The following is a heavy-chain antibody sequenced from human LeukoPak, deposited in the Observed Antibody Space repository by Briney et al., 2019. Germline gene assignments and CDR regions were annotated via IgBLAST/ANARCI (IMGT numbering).Heavy chain of an antibody. Sequence: ASGPTLVNPTQTLTLTCTFSGFSLTTGTGVGVGWIRQPAGKAREWLALIYWDDDKRYSASLKTRLTIPKDTSKKQVVITVTDMDPVHTATYYCAHTFYPSGTYYDYWGQGTLVTVSS. CDR2: IYWDDDK. J-gene: IGHJ4*02. D-gene: IGHD3-10*01. CDR1: GFSLTTGTGVG. V-gene: IGHV2-5*02. CDR3: AHTFYPSGTYYDY.